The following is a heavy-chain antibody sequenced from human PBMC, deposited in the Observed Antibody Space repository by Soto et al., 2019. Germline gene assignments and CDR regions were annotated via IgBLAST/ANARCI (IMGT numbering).Heavy chain of an antibody. J-gene: IGHJ6*02. CDR2: IDNNGGT. CDR1: GDSVSSYK. V-gene: IGHV4-59*08. CDR3: VRQGFGALHGLVDV. D-gene: IGHD3-10*01. Sequence: QVQLQESGPGLVKPSETLSLTCTVSGDSVSSYKWSWIRQTPGKGLEGIGYIDNNGGTSYNPSLRSRVTMSVDTSTKQSSLRLNSVTAADTAVYYGVRQGFGALHGLVDVWGQGTTVTVSS.